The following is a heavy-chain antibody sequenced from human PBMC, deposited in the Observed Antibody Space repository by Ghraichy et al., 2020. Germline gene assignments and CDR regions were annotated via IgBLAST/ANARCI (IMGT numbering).Heavy chain of an antibody. CDR2: ISTDGRTT. D-gene: IGHD6-13*01. V-gene: IGHV3-74*01. CDR1: GFTFSSHS. CDR3: ARGICGSWENLAS. Sequence: GGSLRLSCAASGFTFSSHSMHWVRQAPGKGLVWLSRISTDGRTTYYADSVKGRFTISRDNAENTLYLQMNSLRDEDTAVYFCARGICGSWENLASWGRGTRVTVSS. J-gene: IGHJ4*02.